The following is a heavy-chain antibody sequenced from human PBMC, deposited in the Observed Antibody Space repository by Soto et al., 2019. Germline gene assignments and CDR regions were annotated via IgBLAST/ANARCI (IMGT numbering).Heavy chain of an antibody. CDR1: GYTFTAYY. CDR3: ARARASEAPNWFDP. D-gene: IGHD5-12*01. V-gene: IGHV1-2*04. CDR2: INPNSGGT. Sequence: QVQLVQSGAEVKKPGASVKVSCEASGYTFTAYYVHWVRQAPGQGLEWMGWINPNSGGTKYAQKFPGCVTMTRDTSIRTAYMEWTGLKSDYTAVYYCARARASEAPNWFDPWGQGTLVIVSS. J-gene: IGHJ5*02.